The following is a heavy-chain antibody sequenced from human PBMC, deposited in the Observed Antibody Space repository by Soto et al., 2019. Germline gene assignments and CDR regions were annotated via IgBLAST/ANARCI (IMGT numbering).Heavy chain of an antibody. J-gene: IGHJ5*02. CDR3: ARAVWYDSVWFDP. CDR1: VYSISIGYY. V-gene: IGHV4-38-2*01. Sequence: SETLSLACAVSVYSISIGYYWGWIRQPPGKGLEWIGSIYHSGSTYYNPSLKSRVTISVDTSKNQFSLKLSSVTAADTAVYYCARAVWYDSVWFDPWGQGTMVTVSS. CDR2: IYHSGST. D-gene: IGHD6-19*01.